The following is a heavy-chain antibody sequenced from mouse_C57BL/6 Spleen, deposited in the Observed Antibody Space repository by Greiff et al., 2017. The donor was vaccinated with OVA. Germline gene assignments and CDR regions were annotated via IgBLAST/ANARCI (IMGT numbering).Heavy chain of an antibody. V-gene: IGHV5-17*01. D-gene: IGHD2-4*01. CDR3: AIIYYDYDGDY. Sequence: EVQVVESGGGLVKPGGSLKLSCAASGFTFSDYGMHWVRQAPEKGLEWVAYISSGSSTIYYADTVKGRFTISRDNAKNTLFLQMTSLRSEDTAMYYCAIIYYDYDGDYWGQGTSVTVSS. J-gene: IGHJ4*01. CDR1: GFTFSDYG. CDR2: ISSGSSTI.